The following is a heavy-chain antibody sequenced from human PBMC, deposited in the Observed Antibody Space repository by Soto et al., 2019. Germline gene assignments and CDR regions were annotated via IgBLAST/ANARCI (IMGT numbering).Heavy chain of an antibody. D-gene: IGHD2-15*01. J-gene: IGHJ6*02. CDR1: GYTFTSYG. Sequence: QVQLVQSGAEVKKPGASVKVSCKASGYTFTSYGISWVRQAPGQGLEWMGWISAYNGNTNYAQKLQGRVTMTTDTSTSTAYMELRSLRSDDTAVYYWAREICSGGSCYSELVYYYYGMDVWGQGTTVTVSS. CDR3: AREICSGGSCYSELVYYYYGMDV. V-gene: IGHV1-18*04. CDR2: ISAYNGNT.